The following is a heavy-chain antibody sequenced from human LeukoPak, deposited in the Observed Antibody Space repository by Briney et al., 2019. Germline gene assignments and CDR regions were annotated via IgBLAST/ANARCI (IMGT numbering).Heavy chain of an antibody. V-gene: IGHV4-59*12. CDR1: GGSISSYY. J-gene: IGHJ4*02. CDR2: IYYSGST. Sequence: SETLSLTCTVSGGSISSYYWSWIRQPPGKGLEWIGYIYYSGSTNYNPSLKSRVTISVDTSKNQFSLKLSSVTAADTAVYYCARSAYYFDYWGQGTLVTVSS. CDR3: ARSAYYFDY.